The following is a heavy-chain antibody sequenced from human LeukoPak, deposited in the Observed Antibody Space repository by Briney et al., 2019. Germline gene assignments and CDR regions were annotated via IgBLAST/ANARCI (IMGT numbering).Heavy chain of an antibody. V-gene: IGHV3-7*01. Sequence: PGGSLRLSCAASGFTFSSYAMSWVRQAPGKGLEWVANIKQDGTETYYVDSVKGRFTISRDNAKNSVFLQMNSLRAEDTAVYFCARDRALYDRSGYFYTEDDYWGQGTQVTVSS. CDR3: ARDRALYDRSGYFYTEDDY. J-gene: IGHJ4*02. CDR2: IKQDGTET. CDR1: GFTFSSYA. D-gene: IGHD3-22*01.